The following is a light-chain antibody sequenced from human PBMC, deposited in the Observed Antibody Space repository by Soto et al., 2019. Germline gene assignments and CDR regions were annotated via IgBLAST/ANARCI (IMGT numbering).Light chain of an antibody. CDR3: QQYNSYSET. CDR1: QNIDTY. Sequence: DIQMTQSPSSLSASFGDRVTLTCRASQNIDTYLNWYQQKPGTAPKLLMYAASSLHSGVPSRFSGSGSGTDFTLTISSLQPDDFATYYCQQYNSYSETFGQGTKVEIK. CDR2: AAS. J-gene: IGKJ1*01. V-gene: IGKV1-39*01.